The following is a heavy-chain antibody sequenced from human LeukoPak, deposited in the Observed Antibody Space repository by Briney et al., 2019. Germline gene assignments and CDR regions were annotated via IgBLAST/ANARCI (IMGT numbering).Heavy chain of an antibody. CDR2: ITAGSGGGST. CDR1: GFSFSSYG. CDR3: AKGGDGSSGYYYLYGPMLIDY. V-gene: IGHV3-23*01. D-gene: IGHD3-22*01. Sequence: GGSLRLSCAASGFSFSSYGMNWVRQAPGKGLEWVSTITAGSGGGSTYYVDSVKGRFTISRDNSKNTLYLQMNSLRAEDTAVYYCAKGGDGSSGYYYLYGPMLIDYWGQGTLVTVSS. J-gene: IGHJ4*02.